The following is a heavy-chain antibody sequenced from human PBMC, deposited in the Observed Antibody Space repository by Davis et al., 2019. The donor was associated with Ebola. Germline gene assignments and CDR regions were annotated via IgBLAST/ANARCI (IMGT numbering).Heavy chain of an antibody. CDR1: GGSISSGGYY. J-gene: IGHJ6*02. V-gene: IGHV4-31*03. CDR3: AREFYYYGMDV. CDR2: IYHSGST. Sequence: SETLSLTCTVSGGSISSGGYYWSWIRQHPGKGLEWIGYIYHSGSTYYNPSLKSRVTISVDTSKNQFSLKLSSVTAADTAVYYCAREFYYYGMDVWGQGTTVTVSS.